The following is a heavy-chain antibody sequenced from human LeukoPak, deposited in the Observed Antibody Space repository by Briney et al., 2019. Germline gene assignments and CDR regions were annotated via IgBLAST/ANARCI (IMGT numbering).Heavy chain of an antibody. CDR1: GGSFSGYY. CDR2: INHSGST. J-gene: IGHJ4*02. Sequence: PSETLSLTCAVYGGSFSGYYWSWIRQPPGKGLEWIGEINHSGSTNYNPSLKSRVTISVDTSKNQFSLKLSSVTAADTAVYYCARGPGYSGYDPYYFDSWGQGTLVTVSS. V-gene: IGHV4-34*01. D-gene: IGHD5-12*01. CDR3: ARGPGYSGYDPYYFDS.